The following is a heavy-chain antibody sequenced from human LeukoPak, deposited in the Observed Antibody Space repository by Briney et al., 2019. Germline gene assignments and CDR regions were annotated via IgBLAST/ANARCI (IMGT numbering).Heavy chain of an antibody. D-gene: IGHD6-13*01. Sequence: ASVKVSCKVSGYTFTGYYMHWVRQAPGQGLEGMGWINPNSGGTNYAQKFQGRVTMTRDTSISTAYMELSRLRSDDTAVYYCARSDAAGHYYYYYMDVWGKGTTVTVSS. CDR2: INPNSGGT. CDR1: GYTFTGYY. CDR3: ARSDAAGHYYYYYMDV. J-gene: IGHJ6*03. V-gene: IGHV1-2*02.